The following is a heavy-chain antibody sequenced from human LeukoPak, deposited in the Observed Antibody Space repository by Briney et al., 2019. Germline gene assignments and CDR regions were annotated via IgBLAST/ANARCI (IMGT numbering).Heavy chain of an antibody. V-gene: IGHV4-61*02. CDR1: GDSISSGDYY. CDR3: ARRLVWGRYCSSTSCYLDY. J-gene: IGHJ4*02. CDR2: ISSSGST. Sequence: PSETLSLTCTVSGDSISSGDYYWSWIRQPAGKGLEWIGRISSSGSTNYNPSLKSRVTISVDTSKNQFSLKLSSVTAADTAVYYCARRLVWGRYCSSTSCYLDYWGQGTLVTVSS. D-gene: IGHD2-2*01.